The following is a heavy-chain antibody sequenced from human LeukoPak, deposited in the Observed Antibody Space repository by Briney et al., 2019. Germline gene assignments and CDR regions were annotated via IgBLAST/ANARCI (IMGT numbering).Heavy chain of an antibody. Sequence: ASVKVSCKASGFTFTSSAMQWVRQARGQRLEWIGWIVVGSGNTDYAQKFQERVTITRDMSTSTAYMELSSLRSEDTAVYYCAAVPHPKTIAVAGTEHWGQGTLVTVSS. J-gene: IGHJ4*02. V-gene: IGHV1-58*02. CDR3: AAVPHPKTIAVAGTEH. D-gene: IGHD6-19*01. CDR1: GFTFTSSA. CDR2: IVVGSGNT.